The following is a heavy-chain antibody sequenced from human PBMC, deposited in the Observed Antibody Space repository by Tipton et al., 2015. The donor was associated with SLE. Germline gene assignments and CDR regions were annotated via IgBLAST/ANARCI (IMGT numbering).Heavy chain of an antibody. V-gene: IGHV3-15*01. CDR1: EFTFSNAW. J-gene: IGHJ4*02. D-gene: IGHD4-23*01. CDR3: ARGEYLRWRY. Sequence: SLRLSCAASEFTFSNAWMSWVRQAPGKGLEWVGRIKSKTDGGTTDYAAPVKGRFTISRDNAKNSLYLQMNSLRAEDTAVYYCARGEYLRWRYWGQGTLVTVSS. CDR2: IKSKTDGGTT.